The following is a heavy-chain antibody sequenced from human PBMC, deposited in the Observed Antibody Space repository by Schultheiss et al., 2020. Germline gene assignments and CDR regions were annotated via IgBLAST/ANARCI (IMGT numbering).Heavy chain of an antibody. D-gene: IGHD6-13*01. CDR1: GGSISSYY. V-gene: IGHV4-39*01. CDR2: IFYSGST. CDR3: ARWTAAGYFQH. Sequence: SETLSLTCTVSGGSISSYYWGWIRQPPGKGLEWIGSIFYSGSTYYKPSLKSRVTISVDTSKNQFSLKLTSVTAADTAVYYCARWTAAGYFQHWGQGTLVTVSS. J-gene: IGHJ1*01.